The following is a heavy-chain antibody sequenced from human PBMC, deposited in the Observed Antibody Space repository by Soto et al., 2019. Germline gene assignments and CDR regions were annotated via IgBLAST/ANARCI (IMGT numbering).Heavy chain of an antibody. Sequence: QVHLVESGGGVVQPGGSLRLSCAASGFTFSSYAIHWVRQAPGKGLEWVAIIWFDGSIKYYADSVKGRFSISRDNSKNTLFLQMDSLRAEDTAVYYCARGQLPAATTYFDFWGQGTLVIVSS. CDR1: GFTFSSYA. CDR2: IWFDGSIK. J-gene: IGHJ4*02. V-gene: IGHV3-33*01. CDR3: ARGQLPAATTYFDF. D-gene: IGHD2-15*01.